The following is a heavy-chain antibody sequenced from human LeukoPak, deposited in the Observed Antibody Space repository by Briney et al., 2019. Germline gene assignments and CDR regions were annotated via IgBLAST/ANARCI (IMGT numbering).Heavy chain of an antibody. CDR3: AGDPYNYKWFDI. CDR1: AGSINTYY. Sequence: SETLSLTCTVSAGSINTYYWNWIRQPPGKGLEWIGYIYHSGVTNSNPSLKSRVTISVDTSKNQFSLKQSSVTGADTAVYYCAGDPYNYKWFDIWGQGTLVTVSS. CDR2: IYHSGVT. D-gene: IGHD1-20*01. J-gene: IGHJ5*02. V-gene: IGHV4-59*01.